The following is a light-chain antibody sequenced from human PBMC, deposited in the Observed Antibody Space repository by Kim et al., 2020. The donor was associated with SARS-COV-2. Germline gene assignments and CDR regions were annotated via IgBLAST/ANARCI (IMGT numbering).Light chain of an antibody. Sequence: ASVTLSCTLCRGQSSYAIAWHQQQAQKGPRYLMILNNDGSHTKGDGIPDRFSASSSGAERFLTISSLQSEDEADYYCQTWGTGVLVFGGGTQLTVL. CDR1: RGQSSYA. CDR2: LNNDGSH. CDR3: QTWGTGVLV. V-gene: IGLV4-69*01. J-gene: IGLJ2*01.